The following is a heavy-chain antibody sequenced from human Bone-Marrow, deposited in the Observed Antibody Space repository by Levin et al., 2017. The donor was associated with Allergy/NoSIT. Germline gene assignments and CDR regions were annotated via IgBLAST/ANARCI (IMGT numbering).Heavy chain of an antibody. CDR1: GFTFRGYV. J-gene: IGHJ4*02. D-gene: IGHD6-19*01. CDR3: AKGYSAWAVSTGIDY. Sequence: LSLTCAAAGFTFRGYVIHWVRQPPGKGLEWVAVISDDGSNYFYADSVKGRFAISRDNSATTVFLQMDSLRVEDTAIYYCAKGYSAWAVSTGIDYWGQGTLVTVSS. CDR2: ISDDGSNY. V-gene: IGHV3-30*18.